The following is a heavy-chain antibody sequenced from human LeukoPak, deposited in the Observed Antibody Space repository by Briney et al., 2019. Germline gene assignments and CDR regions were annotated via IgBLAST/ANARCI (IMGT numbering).Heavy chain of an antibody. CDR1: GYTFGDYA. J-gene: IGHJ6*02. V-gene: IGHV3-49*04. Sequence: GGSLRLSCTASGYTFGDYAMSWVRQAPGKGLEWVGFIRSKAYGGTTEYAASVKGRFTISRDDSKSIAYLQMNSLKTEDTAVYYCTRGVDTAMVTYYYGMDVWGQGTTVTVSS. D-gene: IGHD5-18*01. CDR3: TRGVDTAMVTYYYGMDV. CDR2: IRSKAYGGTT.